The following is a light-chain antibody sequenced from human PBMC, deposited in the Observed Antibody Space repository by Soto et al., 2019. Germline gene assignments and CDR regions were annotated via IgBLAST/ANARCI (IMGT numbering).Light chain of an antibody. Sequence: DIQMTQSPSTLSASVGERVTITCRASQSVSNWLAWYQQKPGKAPKLLIYDVSSLESGVPSRFSGSGLGIEFTITIISLQPDDFATYYCQHYNNYPHTFGQGTRLEIK. CDR1: QSVSNW. CDR2: DVS. J-gene: IGKJ5*01. CDR3: QHYNNYPHT. V-gene: IGKV1-5*01.